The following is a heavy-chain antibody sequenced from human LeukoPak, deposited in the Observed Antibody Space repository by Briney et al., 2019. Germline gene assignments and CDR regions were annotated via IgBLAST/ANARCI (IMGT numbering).Heavy chain of an antibody. CDR1: GYTFTSYY. CDR3: AREGSGWPYYYYDMDV. J-gene: IGHJ6*02. Sequence: ASVKVSCKASGYTFTSYYMHWVRQAPGQGLEWMGIINPSGGSTSYAQKFQGRVTMTRDTFTSTVYMELSSLRPDDTAVYYCAREGSGWPYYYYDMDVWGQGTTVTVSS. CDR2: INPSGGST. V-gene: IGHV1-46*01. D-gene: IGHD6-19*01.